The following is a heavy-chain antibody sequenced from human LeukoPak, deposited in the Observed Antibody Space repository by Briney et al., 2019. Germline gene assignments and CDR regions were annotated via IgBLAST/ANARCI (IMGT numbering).Heavy chain of an antibody. D-gene: IGHD3-22*01. V-gene: IGHV3-30*18. CDR2: ISYDGSNK. CDR1: GFTFSSYG. CDR3: AKDLGVDYYDSSGWDY. Sequence: PGRSLRLSCAASGFTFSSYGMHWVRQAPGKGLEWVAVISYDGSNKYYADSVKGRFTISRDNSKNTLYLQMNSLRAEDTAVYYCAKDLGVDYYDSSGWDYWGQGTLVTVSS. J-gene: IGHJ4*02.